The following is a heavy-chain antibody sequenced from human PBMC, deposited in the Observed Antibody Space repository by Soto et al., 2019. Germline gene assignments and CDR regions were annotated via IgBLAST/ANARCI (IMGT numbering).Heavy chain of an antibody. CDR1: CGSISSYY. CDR3: AYGDSRGPFDS. J-gene: IGHJ4*02. D-gene: IGHD4-17*01. Sequence: SETLSLTCTVSCGSISSYYWSWIRQPPGKGLEWIGYIYNSGSTNYNPSLKSRVTISVDTSKNQFSLKLSSVTAADTAVYYCAYGDSRGPFDSWGQGTLVTVSS. CDR2: IYNSGST. V-gene: IGHV4-59*01.